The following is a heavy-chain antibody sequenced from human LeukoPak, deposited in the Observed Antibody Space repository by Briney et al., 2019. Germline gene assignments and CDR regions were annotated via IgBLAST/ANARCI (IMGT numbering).Heavy chain of an antibody. D-gene: IGHD2-8*02. CDR2: ISGTAANT. Sequence: ETLSLTCTVSGGSISSSSYYWGWIRQPPGKGLEWVSGISGTAANTYYSDSVKGRFTISRDNSKNTLYLQMNNLRAEDTALYYCAKGLEDIHDYTGRYSNWFDPWGQGTLVAVSS. V-gene: IGHV3-23*01. CDR3: AKGLEDIHDYTGRYSNWFDP. CDR1: GGSISSSSYY. J-gene: IGHJ5*02.